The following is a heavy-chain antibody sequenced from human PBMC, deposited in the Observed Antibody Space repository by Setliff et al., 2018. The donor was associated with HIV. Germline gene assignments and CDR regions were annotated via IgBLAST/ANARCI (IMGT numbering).Heavy chain of an antibody. V-gene: IGHV4-4*07. CDR2: LYVSGDT. CDR1: DDPISSYY. CDR3: ALTGHRLLRGYMDV. D-gene: IGHD2-15*01. Sequence: SETLSLTCYVTDDPISSYYWSWVRQPAGKGLDWIGRLYVSGDTNYNPSLKSRVTMSLDTSKDHFSLNLKSVTVADTAVYYCALTGHRLLRGYMDVWGKGTTVTVSS. J-gene: IGHJ6*03.